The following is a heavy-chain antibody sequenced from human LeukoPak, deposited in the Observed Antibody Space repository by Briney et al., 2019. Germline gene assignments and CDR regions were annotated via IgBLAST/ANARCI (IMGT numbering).Heavy chain of an antibody. CDR2: INPNSGGT. Sequence: ASVKVSCKASGYTFTGYYMHWVRQAPGQGLEWMGRINPNSGGTNYAQKFQGRVTMTRDTSISTAYMELSRLRSDDTAVYYCARDGPGHYYDSSVYHDYWGQGTLVTVSS. CDR1: GYTFTGYY. D-gene: IGHD3-22*01. J-gene: IGHJ4*02. V-gene: IGHV1-2*06. CDR3: ARDGPGHYYDSSVYHDY.